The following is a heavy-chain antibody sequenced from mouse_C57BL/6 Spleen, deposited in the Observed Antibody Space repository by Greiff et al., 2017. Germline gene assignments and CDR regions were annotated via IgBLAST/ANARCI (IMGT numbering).Heavy chain of an antibody. CDR1: GYTFTSYW. Sequence: QVQLQQPGAELVRPGSSVKLSCKASGYTFTSYWMNWVKQRPGKGLEWIGQIYPGDGDTNYNGKFKGKATLTVDKSSSTAYMQLNSLTAEDSAVYFCARGLDGDLYDYSMDYRGQGTSVTVSS. D-gene: IGHD2-13*01. CDR3: ARGLDGDLYDYSMDY. V-gene: IGHV1-80*01. CDR2: IYPGDGDT. J-gene: IGHJ4*01.